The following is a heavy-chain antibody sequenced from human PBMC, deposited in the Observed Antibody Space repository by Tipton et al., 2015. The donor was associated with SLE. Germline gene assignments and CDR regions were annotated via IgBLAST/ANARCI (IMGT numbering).Heavy chain of an antibody. CDR3: ARDGEPDFDY. V-gene: IGHV3-11*06. J-gene: IGHJ4*02. D-gene: IGHD1-14*01. CDR1: GFTLSDFY. CDR2: ISTSSSYT. Sequence: SLRLSCAASGFTLSDFYMSWIRQAPGKGLEWVSYISTSSSYTNYADSVKGRFTISRENARNSLYLQMNSLRAEDTALYYCARDGEPDFDYWGQGTLVTVSS.